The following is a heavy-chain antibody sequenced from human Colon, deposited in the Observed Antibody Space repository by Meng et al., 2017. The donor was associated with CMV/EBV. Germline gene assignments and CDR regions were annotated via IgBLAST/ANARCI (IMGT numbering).Heavy chain of an antibody. CDR3: ARAPGNYLSPYYFDF. Sequence: GVLKIPCATSGFTFTDYSLNWVRQAPGKGLEWVSSISSRSTYISYADSVKGRFTVSRDDAKNSLYLQMDSLRAEDTAVYYCARAPGNYLSPYYFDFWGQGTLVTVSS. CDR2: ISSRSTYI. CDR1: GFTFTDYS. V-gene: IGHV3-21*01. D-gene: IGHD1-14*01. J-gene: IGHJ4*02.